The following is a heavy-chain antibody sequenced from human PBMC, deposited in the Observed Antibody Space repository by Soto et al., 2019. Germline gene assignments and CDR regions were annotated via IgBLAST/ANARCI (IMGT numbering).Heavy chain of an antibody. CDR1: GYTFTYNY. J-gene: IGHJ3*01. CDR2: ITPFNGNT. Sequence: SVKVSCKTSGYTFTYNYLHWVRQAPGHALEWMGWITPFNGNTNYAQRFQGRVTISRDTSMSTAYMELSSLTSEVTAMYYCACTSANPHEFDFCGRGT. D-gene: IGHD2-2*01. CDR3: ACTSANPHEFDF. V-gene: IGHV1-45*02.